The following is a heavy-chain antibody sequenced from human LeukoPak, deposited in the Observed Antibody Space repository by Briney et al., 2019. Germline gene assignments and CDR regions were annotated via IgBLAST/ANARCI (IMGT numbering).Heavy chain of an antibody. V-gene: IGHV1-2*02. CDR2: INPNSDTT. D-gene: IGHD6-19*01. J-gene: IGHJ5*02. CDR3: ARVSYSSGWYGPPLCWFDP. Sequence: GASVKVSCMASGYTFAGYYIHWVRQAPGQGLEWMGWINPNSDTTYYAQKFQGRVTMTRDTSISTAYMELSRLRSDDTAVYYCARVSYSSGWYGPPLCWFDPWGQGALVTVSS. CDR1: GYTFAGYY.